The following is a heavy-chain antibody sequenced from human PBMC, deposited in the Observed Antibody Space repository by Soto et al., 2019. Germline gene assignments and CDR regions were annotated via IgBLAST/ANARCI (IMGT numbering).Heavy chain of an antibody. CDR2: INHSGST. J-gene: IGHJ6*02. D-gene: IGHD6-13*01. Sequence: SETLSLTCAVYGGSFSGYYWSWIRQPPGKGLEWIGEINHSGSTNYNPSLKSRVTISVDTSKNQFSLKLSSVTAADTAVYYCARSPRLIAEDYYYYYGMDVWGQGTTVT. CDR3: ARSPRLIAEDYYYYYGMDV. CDR1: GGSFSGYY. V-gene: IGHV4-34*01.